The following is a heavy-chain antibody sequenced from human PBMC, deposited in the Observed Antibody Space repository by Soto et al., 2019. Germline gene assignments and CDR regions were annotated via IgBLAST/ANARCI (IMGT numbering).Heavy chain of an antibody. Sequence: SETLSLTCTVSGGSISSYYWTWIRQPPGKGLEWIGYIYSNGRTNYNPSLKSRVTISVDTSKNQFSLKLRSVTAADTAVYYCTSGVNWNDVSDYWGQGTLVTVS. D-gene: IGHD1-1*01. CDR2: IYSNGRT. J-gene: IGHJ4*02. CDR3: TSGVNWNDVSDY. V-gene: IGHV4-59*01. CDR1: GGSISSYY.